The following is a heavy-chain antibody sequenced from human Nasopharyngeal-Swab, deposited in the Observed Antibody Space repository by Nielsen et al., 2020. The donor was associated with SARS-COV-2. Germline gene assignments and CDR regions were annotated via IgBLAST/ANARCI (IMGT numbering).Heavy chain of an antibody. CDR1: GFTFSNHW. V-gene: IGHV3-74*01. CDR2: INTDGSTT. CDR3: ARDRTNDYYYYMDV. Sequence: GESLKISCAASGFTFSNHWMHWVRQAPGKGLVWVSRINTDGSTTNYADSVKGRFTISRDNAKNTVALQMNSLRAEDTAVYYCARDRTNDYYYYMDVWGKGTTVTVSS. J-gene: IGHJ6*03. D-gene: IGHD1-1*01.